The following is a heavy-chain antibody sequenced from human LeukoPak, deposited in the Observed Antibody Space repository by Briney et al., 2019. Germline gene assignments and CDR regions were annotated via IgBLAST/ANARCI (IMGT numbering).Heavy chain of an antibody. D-gene: IGHD6-13*01. J-gene: IGHJ4*02. V-gene: IGHV3-33*01. Sequence: GGSLRLSCAASGFTFSSYGMHWVRQAPGKGLEWVAVIWYDGSNKCYADSVKGRFTISRDNSKNTLYLQMNSLRAEDTAVYYCARLSLYGSSWQKDYWGQGTLVTVSS. CDR1: GFTFSSYG. CDR3: ARLSLYGSSWQKDY. CDR2: IWYDGSNK.